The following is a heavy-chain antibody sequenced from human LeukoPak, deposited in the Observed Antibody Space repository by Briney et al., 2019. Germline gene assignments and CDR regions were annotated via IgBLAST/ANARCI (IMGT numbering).Heavy chain of an antibody. Sequence: GESLKISCKGSAHTLTAFWLGWVRQMPGKGLEWMGIIYPGDSDTRYNPAFQGQVTISADRSTKTAYLQWNSLKASDTAMYYCASTSSSWFLGIHWGQGTLVTVSS. V-gene: IGHV5-51*01. J-gene: IGHJ4*02. CDR1: AHTLTAFW. D-gene: IGHD6-13*01. CDR3: ASTSSSWFLGIH. CDR2: IYPGDSDT.